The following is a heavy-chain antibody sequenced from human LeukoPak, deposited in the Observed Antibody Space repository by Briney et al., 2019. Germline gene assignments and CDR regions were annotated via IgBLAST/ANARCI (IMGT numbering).Heavy chain of an antibody. Sequence: QPGGSLRLSCLASGLTFHDYAMHWVRQAPGKGLEWVSLISADGGSTFYADSVRGRFSISRDNSKNSLYLQMNSLRTEGTAMYYCAKESGKFDYWGQGTLVAVSS. V-gene: IGHV3-43*02. CDR2: ISADGGST. CDR1: GLTFHDYA. J-gene: IGHJ4*02. CDR3: AKESGKFDY.